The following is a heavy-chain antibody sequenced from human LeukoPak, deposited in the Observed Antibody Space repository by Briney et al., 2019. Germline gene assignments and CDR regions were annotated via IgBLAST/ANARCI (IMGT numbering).Heavy chain of an antibody. CDR1: GITLSNYA. Sequence: GGSLRLSCAVSGITLSNYAMSWVRQAPGKGLEWVAGISGSGGGTNYADSVKGRFTISRDNPKNTLYLQMNSLRAEDTAVYYCARSIAATDYYYYGMDVWGQGTTVTVSS. D-gene: IGHD6-13*01. J-gene: IGHJ6*02. CDR2: ISGSGGGT. CDR3: ARSIAATDYYYYGMDV. V-gene: IGHV3-23*01.